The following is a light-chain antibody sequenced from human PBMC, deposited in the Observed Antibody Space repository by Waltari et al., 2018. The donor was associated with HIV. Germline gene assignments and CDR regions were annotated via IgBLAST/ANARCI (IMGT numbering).Light chain of an antibody. CDR1: SPNIGSNR. V-gene: IGLV1-51*01. Sequence: QSVFTQPPSVSAAPGQKVTSSCPGSSPNIGSNRVFWYPQLPGTAPKLLIYDNTKRPSGIPDRFSGSKSGTLATLGITGLQTGDEADYYCGTWDSSLSAVLFGGGTKLTVL. J-gene: IGLJ2*01. CDR2: DNT. CDR3: GTWDSSLSAVL.